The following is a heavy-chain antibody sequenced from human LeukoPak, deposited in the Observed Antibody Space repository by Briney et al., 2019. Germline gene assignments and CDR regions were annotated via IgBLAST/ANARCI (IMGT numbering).Heavy chain of an antibody. V-gene: IGHV3-23*01. J-gene: IGHJ3*02. CDR2: ISYSGGST. D-gene: IGHD3-10*01. CDR3: AKDDGGSPPDAFDI. CDR1: GFTFSSYA. Sequence: PGGSLRLSCAASGFTFSSYATSWVRQAPGKGLEWVSTISYSGGSTYYADSVKGRFAISRDSSKNTLYLQMNGLRGEDTAVYYCAKDDGGSPPDAFDIWGQGTLVTVS.